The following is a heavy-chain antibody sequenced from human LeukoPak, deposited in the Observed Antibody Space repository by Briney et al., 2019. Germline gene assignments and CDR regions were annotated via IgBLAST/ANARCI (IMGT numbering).Heavy chain of an antibody. CDR3: ARGIAAAPERAFDI. CDR1: GGSISSYY. V-gene: IGHV4-4*07. CDR2: IYSSGST. Sequence: PSETLSLTCTVSGGSISSYYWSWIRQPAGKGLEWIGRIYSSGSTNYNPSLKSRVTMSVDTFKNQFSLKMTSVTAADTAVYYCARGIAAAPERAFDIWGQGTMVTVSS. J-gene: IGHJ3*02. D-gene: IGHD6-13*01.